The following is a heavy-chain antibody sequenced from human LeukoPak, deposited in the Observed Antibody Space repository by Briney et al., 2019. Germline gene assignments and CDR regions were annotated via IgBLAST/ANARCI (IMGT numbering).Heavy chain of an antibody. CDR1: GFTFSSYT. J-gene: IGHJ5*02. CDR3: AEASPSGGSASNWFDP. D-gene: IGHD2-15*01. CDR2: ISYDGTNK. Sequence: GRSLRLSCAASGFTFSSYTMHWVRQAPGKGLEWVAVISYDGTNKYYADSVKGRFTISRDNSKNTLHLQMNSLRADDTAVYYCAEASPSGGSASNWFDPWGQGTLVTVSS. V-gene: IGHV3-30-3*02.